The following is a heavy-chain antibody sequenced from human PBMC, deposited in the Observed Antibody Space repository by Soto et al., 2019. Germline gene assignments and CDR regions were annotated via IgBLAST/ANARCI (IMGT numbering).Heavy chain of an antibody. J-gene: IGHJ4*02. CDR3: ARGADSSGYYASLDY. CDR2: IYHSGST. CDR1: GGSISSSNW. D-gene: IGHD3-22*01. V-gene: IGHV4-4*02. Sequence: TLSLTCAVSGGSISSSNWWSWVRQPPGKGLEWIGEIYHSGSTNYNPSLKSRVTISVDKSKNQFSLKLSSVTAADTAVYYCARGADSSGYYASLDYWGQGTLVTVSS.